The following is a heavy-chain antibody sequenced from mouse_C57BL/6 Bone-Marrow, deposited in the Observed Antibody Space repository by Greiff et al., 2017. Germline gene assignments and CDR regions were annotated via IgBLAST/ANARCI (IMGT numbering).Heavy chain of an antibody. D-gene: IGHD1-1*01. V-gene: IGHV1-81*01. CDR3: ARSGTPTGVEGDYAMDY. J-gene: IGHJ4*01. CDR2: IYPRSGNT. CDR1: GYTFTSYG. Sequence: QVQLQQSGAELARPGASVKLSCKASGYTFTSYGISWVKQSTGQGLEWIGDIYPRSGNTYYNEKFKGKAPLTADQSSSTAYMELRCLTSEGSAVYFCARSGTPTGVEGDYAMDYWGEGTAVTV.